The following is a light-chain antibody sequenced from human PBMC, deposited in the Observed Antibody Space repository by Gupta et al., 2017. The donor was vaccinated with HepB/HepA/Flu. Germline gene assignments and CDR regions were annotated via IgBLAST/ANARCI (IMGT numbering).Light chain of an antibody. CDR3: HKDKGYRPT. CDR2: KAS. V-gene: IGKV1-5*03. Sequence: DIQMTQSPSTLSASVVDRVTITCRASQSISSWLAWYQQKPGKAPKLLIYKASSLESGVPSRFSGSGSGTEFTLTIISLQPDDFATSYCHKDKGYRPTFGEGTKLEIK. CDR1: QSISSW. J-gene: IGKJ2*01.